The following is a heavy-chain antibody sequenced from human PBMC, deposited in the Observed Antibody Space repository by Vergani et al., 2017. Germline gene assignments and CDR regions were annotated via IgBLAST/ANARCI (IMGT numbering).Heavy chain of an antibody. V-gene: IGHV4-59*01. CDR2: IYYSGST. D-gene: IGHD4-17*01. J-gene: IGHJ6*02. CDR1: GGSISSYY. Sequence: QVQLQESGPGLVKPSETLSLTCTVSGGSISSYYWSWIRQPPGKGLEWIGYIYYSGSTNYNPSLKSRVTISVDTSKNQFSLKLSSVTAADTAVYYCARGDGFRSVTTEGEGMDVWGQGTTVTVSS. CDR3: ARGDGFRSVTTEGEGMDV.